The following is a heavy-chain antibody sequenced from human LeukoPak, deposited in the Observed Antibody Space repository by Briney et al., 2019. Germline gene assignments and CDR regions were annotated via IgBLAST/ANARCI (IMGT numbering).Heavy chain of an antibody. CDR2: IILIFAIP. V-gene: IGHV1-69*02. J-gene: IGHJ4*02. Sequence: ASVKLSCKASGGTFTTYTINWVRQAPGQGLEWMGKIILIFAIPNYAQKFQGRVTITADKSTSTSYMELSSLRSEDTAVYYCAVEGKSNSGTFPLRYWGQGTLVIVSS. CDR3: AVEGKSNSGTFPLRY. CDR1: GGTFTTYT. D-gene: IGHD1-26*01.